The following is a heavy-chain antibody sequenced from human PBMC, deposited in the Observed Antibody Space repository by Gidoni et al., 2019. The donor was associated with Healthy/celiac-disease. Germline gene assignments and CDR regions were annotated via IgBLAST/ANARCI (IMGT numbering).Heavy chain of an antibody. D-gene: IGHD6-13*01. CDR1: GGSFSGYY. CDR3: ARGLGIAAAGTRWFDP. V-gene: IGHV4-34*01. J-gene: IGHJ5*02. Sequence: QVQLQQWGAGLLKPSETLSLTCAVYGGSFSGYYWSWIRQPPGKGLEWIGEINHSGSTNYNPTLKGRVTISVDTSKNQFSLKLSSVTAADTAVYYCARGLGIAAAGTRWFDPWGQGTLVTVSS. CDR2: INHSGST.